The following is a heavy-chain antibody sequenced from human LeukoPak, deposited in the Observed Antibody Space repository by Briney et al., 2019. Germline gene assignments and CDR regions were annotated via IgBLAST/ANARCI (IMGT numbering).Heavy chain of an antibody. V-gene: IGHV3-73*01. CDR1: GFTFSGSA. CDR3: ARVAQKLERIAVAGTSEWRANWYFDL. J-gene: IGHJ2*01. CDR2: IRSKANSYAT. D-gene: IGHD6-19*01. Sequence: GGSLRLSCTASGFTFSGSAMHWVRQTSGKGLEWVGRIRSKANSYATAYAASVKGRFTISRDDSKNTAYLQMNSLKTEDTAVYYCARVAQKLERIAVAGTSEWRANWYFDLWGRGTLVTVSS.